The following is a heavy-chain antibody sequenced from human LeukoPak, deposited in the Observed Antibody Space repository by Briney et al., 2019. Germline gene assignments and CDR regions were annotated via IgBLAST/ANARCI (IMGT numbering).Heavy chain of an antibody. CDR3: AKDASGYSYGQPFDY. D-gene: IGHD5-18*01. Sequence: GRSLRLSCAASGFTFDDYAMHWVRQAPGKGLEWVSGISWNSGSIGYADSVKGRFTISRDNAKNSLYLQMNSLRAEDTALYYCAKDASGYSYGQPFDYWGQGTLVTVSS. V-gene: IGHV3-9*01. CDR2: ISWNSGSI. J-gene: IGHJ4*02. CDR1: GFTFDDYA.